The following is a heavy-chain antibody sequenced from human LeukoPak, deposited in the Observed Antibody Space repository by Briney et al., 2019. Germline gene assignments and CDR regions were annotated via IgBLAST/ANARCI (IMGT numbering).Heavy chain of an antibody. J-gene: IGHJ6*04. CDR3: ARRYDILTGYGYYYYYGMDV. CDR1: GFTFSSYE. D-gene: IGHD3-9*01. Sequence: GGSLRLSCAASGFTFSSYEMNRVRQAPGKGLEWVSYISSSGSTICYADSVKGRFTTSRDNAKNSLYRQMNSLRAEDTAVYYCARRYDILTGYGYYYYYGMDVWGKGTTVTVSS. CDR2: ISSSGSTI. V-gene: IGHV3-48*03.